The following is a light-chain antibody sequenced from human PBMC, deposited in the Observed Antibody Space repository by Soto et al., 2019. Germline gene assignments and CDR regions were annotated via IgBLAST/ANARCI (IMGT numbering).Light chain of an antibody. CDR1: QSVLYSSNNKNY. Sequence: DIVMTQSPDSLAVSLGERVTINCKSSQSVLYSSNNKNYLAWYQQKPGQPPKLLIYWASTRESGVPDRFSGSGSGTDFTLTISSLQAEDVAVYYCQQYYSPLTFGQGTKVEIK. CDR3: QQYYSPLT. V-gene: IGKV4-1*01. J-gene: IGKJ1*01. CDR2: WAS.